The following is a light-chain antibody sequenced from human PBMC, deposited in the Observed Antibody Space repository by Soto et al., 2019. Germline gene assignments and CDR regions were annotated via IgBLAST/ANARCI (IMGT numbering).Light chain of an antibody. CDR2: TGS. CDR1: QSISNW. CDR3: QQAASFPIT. Sequence: DIQMTQSPSTLPASVGDRVTITCRASQSISNWLAWYQQKPGKAPNLLIYTGSSLQSGVPSRFSGSGSGTDFTLIINSLQPEDFATYYCQQAASFPITFGQGTLLEIK. J-gene: IGKJ5*01. V-gene: IGKV1-12*01.